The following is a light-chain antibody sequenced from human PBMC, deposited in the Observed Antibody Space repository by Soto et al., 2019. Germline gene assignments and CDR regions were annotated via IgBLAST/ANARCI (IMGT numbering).Light chain of an antibody. CDR2: GAS. CDR1: QSVRTS. Sequence: EIVLTQAPATLSFSPGERSTLSCRARQSVRTSLAWYQQKHGQXPRXXIYGASTRATGIPARFSGSGSGTELTITISSLQSEDFEVDDGQQYNNWPRTFGQGTKVDIK. J-gene: IGKJ1*01. CDR3: QQYNNWPRT. V-gene: IGKV3-15*01.